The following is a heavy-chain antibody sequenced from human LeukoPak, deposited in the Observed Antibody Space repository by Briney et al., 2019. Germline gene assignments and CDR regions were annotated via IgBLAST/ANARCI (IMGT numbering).Heavy chain of an antibody. CDR2: INHSGST. CDR1: GGSFSGYY. Sequence: SETLSLTGAVYGGSFSGYYWGWIRQPPGKGLECIGEINHSGSTNYNPSLKSRVTISVDTSKNQFSLKLSSVTAADTAVYYCASYGSNNWFDPWGQGTLVTVSS. D-gene: IGHD4-23*01. J-gene: IGHJ5*02. V-gene: IGHV4-34*01. CDR3: ASYGSNNWFDP.